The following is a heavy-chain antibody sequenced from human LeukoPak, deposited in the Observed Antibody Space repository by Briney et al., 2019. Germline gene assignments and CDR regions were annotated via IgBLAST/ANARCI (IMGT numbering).Heavy chain of an antibody. CDR2: ISYDGSNK. CDR3: ARDVAGYGGGFDN. J-gene: IGHJ3*02. V-gene: IGHV3-30-3*01. D-gene: IGHD6-19*01. Sequence: PGESLRLSCSAPRFPLSSYNMPSVRQATGKGLEWVAAISYDGSNKYFADSVKGRFSISRDNSKNTLYLQMNSVRPEDTAVYYCARDVAGYGGGFDNWGQGTMVTVSS. CDR1: RFPLSSYN.